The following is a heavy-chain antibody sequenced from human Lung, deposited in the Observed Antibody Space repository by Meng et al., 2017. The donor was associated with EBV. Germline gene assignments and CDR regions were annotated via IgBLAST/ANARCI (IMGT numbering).Heavy chain of an antibody. CDR2: ILPTFGTP. Sequence: QVQLVQSGAEVKKPGSSVRVSCKTSGGTFSNYALSWLRQAPGQGLEWMGGILPTFGTPKYAQKFQDRVTIAADESTNTGYMELSSLTSDDTAVYFCARGPDLSVAAPWDFFEYWGQGTLVTVSS. CDR1: GGTFSNYA. J-gene: IGHJ4*02. D-gene: IGHD6-19*01. V-gene: IGHV1-69*01. CDR3: ARGPDLSVAAPWDFFEY.